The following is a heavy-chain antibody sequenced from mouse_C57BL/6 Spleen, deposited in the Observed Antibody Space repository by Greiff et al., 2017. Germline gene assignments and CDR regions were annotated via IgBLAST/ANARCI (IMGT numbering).Heavy chain of an antibody. D-gene: IGHD1-1*01. CDR2: IYPGDGDT. CDR1: GYAFSSSW. Sequence: QVQLQQSGPELVKPGASVKISCKASGYAFSSSWMNWVKQRPGKGLEWIGRIYPGDGDTNYNGKFKGKGTLTAEQSSSTAYMQLSSLTSEDSAVYFCAREKDYYGSSDWYFDVWGTGTTVTVSS. J-gene: IGHJ1*03. V-gene: IGHV1-82*01. CDR3: AREKDYYGSSDWYFDV.